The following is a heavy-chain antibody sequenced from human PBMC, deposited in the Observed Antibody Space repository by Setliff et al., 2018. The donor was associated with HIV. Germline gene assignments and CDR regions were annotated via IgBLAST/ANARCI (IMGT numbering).Heavy chain of an antibody. V-gene: IGHV3-23*01. D-gene: IGHD3-3*01. J-gene: IGHJ5*02. CDR2: ISGSGDRT. CDR3: AKDYTPTFWEYNWFDT. CDR1: GLTFDYYA. Sequence: GESLKISCEAYGLTFDYYAMTWVRQAPGKGLEWVSGISGSGDRTYYADSVKGRFTVSRDNSKNTLFLQMNNLRAEDTAIYFCAKDYTPTFWEYNWFDTWGQGTLVTSPQ.